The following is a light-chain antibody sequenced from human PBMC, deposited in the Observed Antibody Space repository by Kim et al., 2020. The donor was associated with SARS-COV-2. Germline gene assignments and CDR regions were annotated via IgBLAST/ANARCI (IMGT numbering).Light chain of an antibody. V-gene: IGKV1-39*01. J-gene: IGKJ3*01. CDR1: QAISSY. Sequence: ASVGHRVTIACRESQAISSYVNWYQQKPGKAPKLLIYAASNLQSGVPSRFSGSGSGTDFALTITSLQPEDFATYYCQQGYSPPFTFGPGTKVDIK. CDR2: AAS. CDR3: QQGYSPPFT.